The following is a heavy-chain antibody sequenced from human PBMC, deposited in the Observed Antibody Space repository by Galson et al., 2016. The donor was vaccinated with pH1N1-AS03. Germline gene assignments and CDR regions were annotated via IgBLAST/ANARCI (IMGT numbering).Heavy chain of an antibody. J-gene: IGHJ3*02. Sequence: SLRLSCAASGFIFSNHGMHWVRQAPGKGLEWVAVISSHGKIDYYADSVRGRFTVSRDNSNNTLYLQMDSLRAEDRAVYYCEKAGSGSVSKFAFDIWGQGTIGTVSS. D-gene: IGHD3-10*01. V-gene: IGHV3-30*18. CDR1: GFIFSNHG. CDR3: EKAGSGSVSKFAFDI. CDR2: ISSHGKID.